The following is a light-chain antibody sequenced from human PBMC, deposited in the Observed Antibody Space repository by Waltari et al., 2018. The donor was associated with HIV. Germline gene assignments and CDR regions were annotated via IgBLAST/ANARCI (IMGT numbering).Light chain of an antibody. CDR1: QTISNY. V-gene: IGKV1-39*01. CDR2: AAS. J-gene: IGKJ1*01. Sequence: DIQMTQSPSSLSASVGDRVTITCRTSQTISNYLNWYQQKPGKAPKLLIYAASSLQSGIPSRCSSSRSRKYVTLIISRLQPEEFATYYCQQSYSAPTFGQGTRVEIK. CDR3: QQSYSAPT.